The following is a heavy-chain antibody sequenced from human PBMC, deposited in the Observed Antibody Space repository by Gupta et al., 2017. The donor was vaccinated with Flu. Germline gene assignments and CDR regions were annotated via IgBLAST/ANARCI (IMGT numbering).Heavy chain of an antibody. V-gene: IGHV3-23*01. CDR2: ISGSGGST. CDR3: AKGEATNSAFDI. D-gene: IGHD5-24*01. Sequence: EVQLLESGGGLVQPGGSLRLSCAASGFTFSSSAMSWVRQAPGKELEWVSAISGSGGSTYYADSVKGRFTISRDNSKNTLYLQMNSLRAEDTAVYYCAKGEATNSAFDIWGQGTMVTVSS. J-gene: IGHJ3*02. CDR1: GFTFSSSA.